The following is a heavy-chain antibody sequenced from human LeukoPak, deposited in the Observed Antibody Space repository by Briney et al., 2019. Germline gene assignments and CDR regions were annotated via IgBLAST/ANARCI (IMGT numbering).Heavy chain of an antibody. Sequence: SETLSLTCTASGGSISSYYWSWIRQPPGKGLEWIGYIYTSGSTNYNPSLKSRVTISVDTSKNQFSLKLSSVTAADTAVYYCARGGGYCSGGSCHRPCYFDYWGQGTLVTVSS. D-gene: IGHD2-15*01. CDR3: ARGGGYCSGGSCHRPCYFDY. V-gene: IGHV4-4*09. J-gene: IGHJ4*02. CDR2: IYTSGST. CDR1: GGSISSYY.